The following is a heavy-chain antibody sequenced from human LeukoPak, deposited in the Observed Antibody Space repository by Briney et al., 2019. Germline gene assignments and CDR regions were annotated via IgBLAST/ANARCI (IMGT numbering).Heavy chain of an antibody. CDR2: IIPILGIA. J-gene: IGHJ5*02. CDR3: ARDHYDSSGYYPRSWFDP. V-gene: IGHV1-69*04. D-gene: IGHD3-22*01. Sequence: SVKVSCKASGGTFSSYAISWVRQAPGQGLEWMGRIIPILGIANYAQKFQGRVAITADKSTSTAYMELSSLRSEDTAVYYCARDHYDSSGYYPRSWFDPWGQGTLVTVSS. CDR1: GGTFSSYA.